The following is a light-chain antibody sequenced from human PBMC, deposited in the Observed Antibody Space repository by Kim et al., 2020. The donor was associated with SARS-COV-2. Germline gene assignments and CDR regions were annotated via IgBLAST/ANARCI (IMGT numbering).Light chain of an antibody. CDR1: SSNIGSNT. CDR3: QSYDSSLSHAV. Sequence: GQRVTISCSGSSSNIGSNTVNWYQQLPGTAPKLLIYSNNQRTSGVPDRFSGSKSGTSASLAITGLQAEDEADYSCQSYDSSLSHAVFGGGTQLTVL. CDR2: SNN. J-gene: IGLJ7*01. V-gene: IGLV1-44*01.